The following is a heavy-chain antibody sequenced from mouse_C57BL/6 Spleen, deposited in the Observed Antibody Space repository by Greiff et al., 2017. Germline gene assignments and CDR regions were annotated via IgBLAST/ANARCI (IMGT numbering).Heavy chain of an antibody. CDR1: GYTFTSYD. CDR2: IYPRDGST. V-gene: IGHV1-85*01. D-gene: IGHD2-3*01. J-gene: IGHJ2*01. CDR3: ARSGYSLYFDY. Sequence: VKLPESGPELVKPGASVQLSCKASGYTFTSYDINWVKQRPGPGLEWIGWIYPRDGSTKYNEKFKGKSTLTVDTSSSTAYMELHSLPSEDSAVYFCARSGYSLYFDYWGQGTTLTVSS.